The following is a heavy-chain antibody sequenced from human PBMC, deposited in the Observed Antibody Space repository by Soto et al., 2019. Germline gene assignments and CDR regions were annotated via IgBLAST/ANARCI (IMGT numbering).Heavy chain of an antibody. V-gene: IGHV3-7*01. Sequence: EVQLVESGGGLVQPGGSLRLSCAASGYSISTYWMSWVRQAPGKGLEWVANVKQDGSEEYYVDSVKGRFTISRDNAKNALYLQMNSLRAEGTAVYYCAALDTAMVKTAGYWGQGTLVTVFS. J-gene: IGHJ4*02. CDR1: GYSISTYW. CDR2: VKQDGSEE. D-gene: IGHD5-18*01. CDR3: AALDTAMVKTAGY.